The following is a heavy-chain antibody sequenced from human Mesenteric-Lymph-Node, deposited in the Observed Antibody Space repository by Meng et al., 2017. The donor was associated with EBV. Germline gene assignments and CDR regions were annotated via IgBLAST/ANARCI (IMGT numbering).Heavy chain of an antibody. D-gene: IGHD4-17*01. CDR3: ARSAGGDYSFDP. V-gene: IGHV1-8*01. CDR2: MNPNSGNT. J-gene: IGHJ5*02. CDR1: GYTFTSYD. Sequence: QVQWVQSGGGVKRPGASVKVSCKASGYTFTSYDINWVRQATGQGLEWMGWMNPNSGNTGYAQKFQGRVTMTRNTSISTAYMELSSLRSEDTAVYYCARSAGGDYSFDPWGQGTLVTVSS.